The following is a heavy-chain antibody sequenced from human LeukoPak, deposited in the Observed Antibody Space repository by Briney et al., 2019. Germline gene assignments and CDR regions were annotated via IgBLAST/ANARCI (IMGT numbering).Heavy chain of an antibody. CDR2: TRNKANSYTT. V-gene: IGHV3-72*01. Sequence: GGSLSLSCAASGFTFSDHYMDWVRQAPGEGLEWVGRTRNKANSYTTEYAASVKGRFTISRDDSKNSLYLQMNSLKTEDTAVYYCARSLWLVAGDGMDVWGQGTTVTVSS. CDR1: GFTFSDHY. J-gene: IGHJ6*02. CDR3: ARSLWLVAGDGMDV. D-gene: IGHD6-19*01.